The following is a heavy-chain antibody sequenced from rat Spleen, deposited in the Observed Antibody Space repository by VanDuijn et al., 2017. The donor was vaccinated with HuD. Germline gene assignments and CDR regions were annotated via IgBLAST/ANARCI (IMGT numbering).Heavy chain of an antibody. D-gene: IGHD1-10*01. CDR3: ARHEIYDNCGWFAY. J-gene: IGHJ3*01. V-gene: IGHV5-25*01. Sequence: VQLKESGPGLVQPSQTLSLTCTVSGFSLTSNSVSWVRQPPGKGLEWVASISTGGGNTYYRDSVKGRFTISRDNANSTLYLQMDSSRSEDTATYSCARHEIYDNCGWFAYRGQGTLVTVSS. CDR2: ISTGGGNT. CDR1: GFSLTSNS.